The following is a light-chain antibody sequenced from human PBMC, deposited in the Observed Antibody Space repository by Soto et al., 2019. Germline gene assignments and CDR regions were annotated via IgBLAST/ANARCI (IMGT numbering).Light chain of an antibody. Sequence: QSVLTQPPSASGTPGQRVIISCSGSNSNIGTYTVNWYQQLPGTAPKLLIYTDYQRPSGVPDRFSGSRSGTSASLAISGLQSEDEADYYCCSLTTSHTYVFGSGTKVTVL. J-gene: IGLJ1*01. CDR3: CSLTTSHTYV. V-gene: IGLV1-44*01. CDR1: NSNIGTYT. CDR2: TDY.